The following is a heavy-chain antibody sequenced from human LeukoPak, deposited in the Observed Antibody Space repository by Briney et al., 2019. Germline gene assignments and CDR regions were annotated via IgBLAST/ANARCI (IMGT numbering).Heavy chain of an antibody. V-gene: IGHV1-8*02. CDR3: ARGYDYFHGMDV. CDR1: GYTFINYD. Sequence: ASVKVSCKASGYTFINYDINWVRQAPGQGLEYMGWMNPNSGYTGYAQKFHGRVTMTRDTSIQTAYLELTTLTSDDTAVYYCARGYDYFHGMDVWGQGTTVSVSS. J-gene: IGHJ6*02. CDR2: MNPNSGYT.